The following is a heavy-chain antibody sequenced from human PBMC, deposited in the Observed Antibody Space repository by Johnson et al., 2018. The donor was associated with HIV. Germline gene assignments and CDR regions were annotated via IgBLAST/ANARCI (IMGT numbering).Heavy chain of an antibody. Sequence: VQLVESGGGVVQPGRSLRLSCAASGFTFSSYAMHWVRQAPGKGLEWVSTIGTAGDTYYAGSVKGRFTISRENAKNSLYLQMNSLRAGDTAVYYCARDYGSGWYWAFDIWGQGTMVTVSS. J-gene: IGHJ3*02. CDR1: GFTFSSYA. CDR2: IGTAGDT. CDR3: ARDYGSGWYWAFDI. D-gene: IGHD6-19*01. V-gene: IGHV3-13*01.